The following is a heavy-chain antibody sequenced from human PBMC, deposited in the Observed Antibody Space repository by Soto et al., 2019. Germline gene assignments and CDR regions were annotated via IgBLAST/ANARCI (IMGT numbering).Heavy chain of an antibody. J-gene: IGHJ5*02. Sequence: VASVKVSCKASGGTFSSYAISWVRQAPGQGLEWMGGIIPIFGTANYAQKFQGRVTITADESTSTAYMELSSLRSEDTAVYYCARGDSYSYGTPLMSLVGWFDPWGQGTLVTVSS. CDR2: IIPIFGTA. CDR1: GGTFSSYA. D-gene: IGHD5-18*01. V-gene: IGHV1-69*13. CDR3: ARGDSYSYGTPLMSLVGWFDP.